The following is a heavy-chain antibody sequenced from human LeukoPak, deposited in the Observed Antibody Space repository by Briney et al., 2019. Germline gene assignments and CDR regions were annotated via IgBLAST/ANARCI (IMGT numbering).Heavy chain of an antibody. Sequence: GGSLRLSCAASGFTFSSYGMHWVRQAPGKGLEWVAVISYGGSNKYYADSVKGRFTISRDSSKNTPYLQMNSLRAEDTAVYYCAKDPVNSSSWYLANWFDPWGQGTLVTVSS. CDR1: GFTFSSYG. V-gene: IGHV3-30*18. J-gene: IGHJ5*02. D-gene: IGHD6-13*01. CDR2: ISYGGSNK. CDR3: AKDPVNSSSWYLANWFDP.